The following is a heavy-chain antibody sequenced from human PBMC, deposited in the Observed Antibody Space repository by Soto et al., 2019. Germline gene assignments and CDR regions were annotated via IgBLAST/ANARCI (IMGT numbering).Heavy chain of an antibody. J-gene: IGHJ6*02. CDR3: ARFVRSCSATTCSTRADV. Sequence: SETLSLTCTVSGGFVNSDTHSWSWIRQTPGKRLEWIGFIYSGGSTKNPSLRRRVTMSVDTSKNQFSLKLRSVIVADTAVYHCARFVRSCSATTCSTRADVWGQGITVTVSS. CDR1: GGFVNSDTHS. D-gene: IGHD2-2*01. CDR2: IYSGGST. V-gene: IGHV4-61*01.